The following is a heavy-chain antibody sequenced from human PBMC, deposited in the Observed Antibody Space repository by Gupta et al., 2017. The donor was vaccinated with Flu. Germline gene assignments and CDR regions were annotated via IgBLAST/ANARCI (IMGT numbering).Heavy chain of an antibody. Sequence: RQAPGKGLEWVSAISWNSGKIVYAASVKGRFTISRDNANNSLHLQMNNLRREDTALYYCAKGTDARVSVGIFPWGQGTQVTVSS. CDR3: AKGTDARVSVGIFP. V-gene: IGHV3-9*01. CDR2: ISWNSGKI. D-gene: IGHD6-13*01. J-gene: IGHJ5*02.